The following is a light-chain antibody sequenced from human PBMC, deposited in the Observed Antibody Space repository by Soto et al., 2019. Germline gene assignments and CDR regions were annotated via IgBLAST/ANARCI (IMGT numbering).Light chain of an antibody. CDR3: QQYGSSPNT. CDR1: QSVSSSS. V-gene: IGKV3-20*01. J-gene: IGKJ5*01. Sequence: EIVLTQSPGTLSLSPGERATLSCRTSQSVSSSSLAWYQQKPGQAPRLLIYGASSRATGIPDRFSGSGSGTDFTLTISRLEPEDFAIYYCQQYGSSPNTFGQGTLLEIK. CDR2: GAS.